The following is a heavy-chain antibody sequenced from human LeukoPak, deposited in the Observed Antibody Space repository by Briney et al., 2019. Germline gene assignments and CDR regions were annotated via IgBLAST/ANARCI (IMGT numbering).Heavy chain of an antibody. J-gene: IGHJ4*02. CDR1: GYSISRGYY. Sequence: SETLSLTCAVAGYSISRGYYWGWIRQPPGKGLEWIGSIYHSGSTYYNPSLKSRVTISVDTSKNQFSLKLSSVTAADTAVYYCASIWYSSGWYVDYFDYWGQGTLVTVSS. CDR3: ASIWYSSGWYVDYFDY. D-gene: IGHD6-19*01. V-gene: IGHV4-38-2*01. CDR2: IYHSGST.